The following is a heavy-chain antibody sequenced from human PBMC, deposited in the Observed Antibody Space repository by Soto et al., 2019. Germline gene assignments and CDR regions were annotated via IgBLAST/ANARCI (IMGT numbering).Heavy chain of an antibody. V-gene: IGHV1-3*05. D-gene: IGHD6-25*01. Sequence: QAQLVQSGAEEKKPGASVKVSCKASGYTFTSYAMHWVRQAPGQRLEWMGWIHAGNGNTKYSQKFQGRVTIARNTAASTANMELSSLRSEDTAVYYWARDVAALDYWGQGTLVTVSS. CDR2: IHAGNGNT. J-gene: IGHJ4*02. CDR3: ARDVAALDY. CDR1: GYTFTSYA.